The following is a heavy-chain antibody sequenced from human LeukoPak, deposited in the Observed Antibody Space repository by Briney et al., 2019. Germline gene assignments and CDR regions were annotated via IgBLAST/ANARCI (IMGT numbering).Heavy chain of an antibody. J-gene: IGHJ4*02. D-gene: IGHD3-16*01. CDR3: ARGGSFLGNYVY. CDR1: GGSINSGGFY. CDR2: IYYSGST. Sequence: PSETLSLTCTVSGGSINSGGFYWSWIRQHPGKGLEWIGYIYYSGSTFYNPSLMSRVAISLDKSKNQFSLNLRSVTAADTAVYYRARGGSFLGNYVYWGQGTLVTVSS. V-gene: IGHV4-31*03.